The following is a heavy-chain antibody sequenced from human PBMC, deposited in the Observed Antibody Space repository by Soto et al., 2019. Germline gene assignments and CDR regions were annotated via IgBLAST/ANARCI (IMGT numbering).Heavy chain of an antibody. D-gene: IGHD3-3*01. J-gene: IGHJ4*02. CDR2: IYHSGSR. V-gene: IGHV4-4*02. CDR1: GGSLSSSYW. Sequence: QVQLQESGPGLVTPSGTLSLTCAVSGGSLSSSYWWNWVRQPPGKVLVWIGKIYHSGSRNYNTSLKNRLTISVDKSNNQFSLRLLSVTAADTYVYFCVTSLNYDFWRDGGRHYYFDYGGQGTLVTVSS. CDR3: VTSLNYDFWRDGGRHYYFDY.